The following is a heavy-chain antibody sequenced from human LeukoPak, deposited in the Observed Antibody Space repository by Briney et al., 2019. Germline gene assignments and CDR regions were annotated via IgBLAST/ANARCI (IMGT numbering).Heavy chain of an antibody. J-gene: IGHJ6*03. CDR1: GFTFNNYA. CDR3: AKDHYYDSSGYPNYYYYMDV. Sequence: GGSLRLSCAASGFTFNNYAMSWVRQAPGKGLEWVSGISGSGGSTYYADSVKGRFTISRDNSKNTLYLQMNSLRAEDTAVYYCAKDHYYDSSGYPNYYYYMDVWGKGTTVTVSS. D-gene: IGHD3-22*01. V-gene: IGHV3-23*01. CDR2: ISGSGGST.